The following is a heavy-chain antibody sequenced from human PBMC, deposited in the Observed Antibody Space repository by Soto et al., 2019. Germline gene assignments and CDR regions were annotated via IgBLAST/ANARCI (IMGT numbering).Heavy chain of an antibody. CDR2: INHSGST. CDR3: ASPEDRTAIYGDYVPYYFDY. V-gene: IGHV4-34*01. J-gene: IGHJ4*02. D-gene: IGHD4-17*01. CDR1: GGSFSGYY. Sequence: KATKTLSLTCAVYGGSFSGYYWSWIRQPPGKGLEWIGEINHSGSTNYNPSLKSRVTISVDTSKNQFSLKLSSVTAADTAVYYCASPEDRTAIYGDYVPYYFDYWGQGTLVTVSS.